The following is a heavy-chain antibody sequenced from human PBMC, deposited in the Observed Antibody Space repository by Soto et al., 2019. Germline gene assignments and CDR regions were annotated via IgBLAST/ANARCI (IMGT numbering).Heavy chain of an antibody. CDR1: GYTFTSYD. V-gene: IGHV1-8*01. Sequence: QVQLVQSGAEVKKPGASVKVSCKASGYTFTSYDINWVRQATGQGLEWMGWMNPNSGNTGYAQKFQGRVTMTRNTSISTAYMELSSLRSEDTAVYCCARGYDSSGWYYYYYGMDVWGQGTTVIVSS. D-gene: IGHD6-19*01. J-gene: IGHJ6*02. CDR3: ARGYDSSGWYYYYYGMDV. CDR2: MNPNSGNT.